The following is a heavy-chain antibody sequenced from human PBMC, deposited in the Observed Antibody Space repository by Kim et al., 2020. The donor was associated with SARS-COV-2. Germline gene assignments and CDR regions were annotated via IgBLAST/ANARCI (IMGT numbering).Heavy chain of an antibody. CDR3: ARGVKGGYSYDYFAYYYYYVMDL. CDR2: IKQDGSEK. J-gene: IGHJ6*02. V-gene: IGHV3-7*03. CDR1: GFTFSSYW. Sequence: GGSLRLSCAASGFTFSSYWRSWVRQAPGKGLEWVAKIKQDGSEKYYVDSVKGRLTISRDNAKNSLYLQMNSLRAEDTAVYYCARGVKGGYSYDYFAYYYYYVMDLWGQDTTVTVSS. D-gene: IGHD5-18*01.